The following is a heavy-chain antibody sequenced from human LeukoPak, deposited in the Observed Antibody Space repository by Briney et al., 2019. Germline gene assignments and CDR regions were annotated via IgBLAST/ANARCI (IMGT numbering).Heavy chain of an antibody. CDR2: IYHSGST. D-gene: IGHD3-16*01. CDR3: ARDPTQGSYTRPFDY. CDR1: GYSISSGYY. J-gene: IGHJ4*02. V-gene: IGHV4-38-2*02. Sequence: SETLSLTCTVSGYSISSGYYWGWIRQPPGKGLEWIGSIYHSGSTYYNPSLKSRVTISVDTSKNQFSLKLSSVTAADTAVYYCARDPTQGSYTRPFDYWGQGTLVTVSS.